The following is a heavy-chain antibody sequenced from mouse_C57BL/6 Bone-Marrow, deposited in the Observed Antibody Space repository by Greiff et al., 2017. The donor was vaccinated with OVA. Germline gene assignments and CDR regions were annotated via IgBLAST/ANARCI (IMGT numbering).Heavy chain of an antibody. CDR1: GFTFSDYY. D-gene: IGHD1-1*01. J-gene: IGHJ1*03. V-gene: IGHV5-12*01. Sequence: EVHLVESGGGLVQPGGSLKLSCAASGFTFSDYYMYWVRQTPEKRLEWVAYISNGGGSTYYPDPVKGRFTISRDNAKNTLYLQMSRLKSEDTAMYYCARQGAVVAHWYFDVWGTGTTVTVSS. CDR3: ARQGAVVAHWYFDV. CDR2: ISNGGGST.